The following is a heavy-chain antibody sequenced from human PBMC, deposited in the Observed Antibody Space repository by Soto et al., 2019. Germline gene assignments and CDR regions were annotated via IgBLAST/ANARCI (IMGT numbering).Heavy chain of an antibody. Sequence: QVQLQESGPGLVKPSQTLSLTCTVSGGSISSGGYYWSWIRQHPGKGLEWIGYIYYSGSTYYNPFLKRRVTISVDTSKNQFSLKLSSVTAADTAVYYCARGDDYYYDSSGYYLKNDAFDIWGQGTMVTVSS. CDR2: IYYSGST. D-gene: IGHD3-22*01. V-gene: IGHV4-31*03. J-gene: IGHJ3*02. CDR3: ARGDDYYYDSSGYYLKNDAFDI. CDR1: GGSISSGGYY.